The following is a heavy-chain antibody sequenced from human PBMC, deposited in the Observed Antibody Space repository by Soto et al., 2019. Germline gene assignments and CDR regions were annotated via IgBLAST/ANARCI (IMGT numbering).Heavy chain of an antibody. J-gene: IGHJ2*01. CDR3: ASESDYGGNYWYFGL. CDR2: ISPYSGHT. Sequence: QVQLVQSGADVKKPGASVKLSCKASGYTFINYGISWVRQAPGQGLEWMGRISPYSGHTNYAQKIQGRLTMTTDTSTSTAYMELRSLRSDDTAVYYCASESDYGGNYWYFGLWGRGTLVTVSS. D-gene: IGHD4-17*01. V-gene: IGHV1-18*04. CDR1: GYTFINYG.